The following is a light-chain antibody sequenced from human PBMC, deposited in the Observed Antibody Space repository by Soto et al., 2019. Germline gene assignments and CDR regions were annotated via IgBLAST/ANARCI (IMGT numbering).Light chain of an antibody. Sequence: DIQMTQSPSSLSASVGDRVTITCRESQSISSYLNWYQQKPGKAPKLLIYAASSLQSGVPSRFSGSGSGTDFTLTISSLQPEDFATYYCQQSYSTPLPFGGGTKVEIK. CDR2: AAS. J-gene: IGKJ4*01. CDR1: QSISSY. V-gene: IGKV1-39*01. CDR3: QQSYSTPLP.